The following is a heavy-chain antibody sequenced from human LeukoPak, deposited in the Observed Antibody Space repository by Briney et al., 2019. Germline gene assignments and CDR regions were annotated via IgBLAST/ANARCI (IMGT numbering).Heavy chain of an antibody. CDR2: INTNSSGT. Sequence: ASVKVTCKASGYTFTGYYMHWVRQAHGQGEERMGWINTNSSGTNYAQKFQGRVTMTRDTSISTAYMELSRLRSDDTAVYYCASLSRQLHDYSGQGTLVTVSS. V-gene: IGHV1-2*02. CDR3: ASLSRQLHDY. CDR1: GYTFTGYY. J-gene: IGHJ4*02. D-gene: IGHD2-2*01.